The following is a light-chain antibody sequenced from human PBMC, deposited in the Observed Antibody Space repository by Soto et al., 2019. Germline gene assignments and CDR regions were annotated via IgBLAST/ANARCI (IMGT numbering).Light chain of an antibody. CDR2: AAS. J-gene: IGKJ5*01. V-gene: IGKV1-12*01. Sequence: DIQMTQSPSSASASVGGRVTITCRASQDIGSWLAWYQQKQGKAPNLLIYAASSLQSGVPSRFSGSVSGTFGTITISSLKQEDGSTYFCLQTDTFTITFGQGTRLEIK. CDR3: LQTDTFTIT. CDR1: QDIGSW.